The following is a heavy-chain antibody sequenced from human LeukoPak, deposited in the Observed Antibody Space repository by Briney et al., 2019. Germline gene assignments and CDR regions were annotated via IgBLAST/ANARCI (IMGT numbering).Heavy chain of an antibody. J-gene: IGHJ3*02. V-gene: IGHV3-30-3*01. CDR1: GFTFSSYA. CDR2: ISYDGSNK. Sequence: PGRSLRLSCAASGFTFSSYAMHWVRQAPGKGLEWVAVISYDGSNKYYADSVKGRFTISRDNSKNTQYLQMNSLRAEDTAVYYCARXDAFDIWGQGXMXXXSS. CDR3: ARXDAFDI.